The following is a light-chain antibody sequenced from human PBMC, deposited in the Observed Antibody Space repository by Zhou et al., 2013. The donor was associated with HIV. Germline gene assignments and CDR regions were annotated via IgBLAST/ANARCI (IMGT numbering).Light chain of an antibody. CDR3: QQRSNWPPVFS. V-gene: IGKV3-11*01. CDR2: DAS. Sequence: EIVLTQSPATLSLSPGDRATLSCRATQSVSSSLAWYQQKPDQAPRLLIYDASNRAAGIPARFSGSGSGTDFTLTISSLEPEDFAVYYCQQRSNWPPVFSFGPGTKVDIK. J-gene: IGKJ3*01. CDR1: QSVSSS.